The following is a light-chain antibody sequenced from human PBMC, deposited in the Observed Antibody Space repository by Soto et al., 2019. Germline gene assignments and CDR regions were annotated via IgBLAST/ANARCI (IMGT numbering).Light chain of an antibody. V-gene: IGLV2-8*01. CDR1: SSDVGGYNY. CDR3: SSYAGSNNLGV. Sequence: QCALTQPPSESGSRGQSVTISCTGTSSDVGGYNYVSWYQQHPGKAPKLMIYEVSKRPSGVPDRFSGSKSGNTASLTVSGLQPEDEADYYCSSYAGSNNLGVFGGGTKLTVL. J-gene: IGLJ3*02. CDR2: EVS.